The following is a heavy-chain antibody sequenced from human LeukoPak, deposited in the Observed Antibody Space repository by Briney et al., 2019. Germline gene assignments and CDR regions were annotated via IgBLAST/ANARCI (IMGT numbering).Heavy chain of an antibody. CDR3: ARRGSPSHVFNI. CDR1: GYTFTSYD. CDR2: MNPNSGNT. Sequence: GASVKVSCKASGYTFTSYDINWVRQATGQGLEWMGWMNPNSGNTGYAQKFQGRVTITRNTSISTAYMELSSLRSEETAVYYCARRGSPSHVFNIWGQGTMVTVSS. J-gene: IGHJ3*02. V-gene: IGHV1-8*03. D-gene: IGHD1-26*01.